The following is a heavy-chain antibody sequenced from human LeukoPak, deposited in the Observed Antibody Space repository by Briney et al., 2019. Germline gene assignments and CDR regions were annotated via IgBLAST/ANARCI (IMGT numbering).Heavy chain of an antibody. CDR3: AREFQATVTPGY. CDR1: GYTFTGYY. V-gene: IGHV1-2*02. J-gene: IGHJ4*02. CDR2: INPNSGGT. D-gene: IGHD4-17*01. Sequence: ASVTVSCKASGYTFTGYYMHWVRQAPGQGLEWMGWINPNSGGTNYAQKFQGRVTMTRDTSISTAYMELSRLRSDDTAVYYCAREFQATVTPGYWGQGTLVTVSS.